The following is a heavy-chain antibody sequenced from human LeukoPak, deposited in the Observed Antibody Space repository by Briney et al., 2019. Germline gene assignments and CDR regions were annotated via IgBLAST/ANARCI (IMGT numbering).Heavy chain of an antibody. CDR2: ISSSSSYS. V-gene: IGHV3-11*03. Sequence: GGSLRLSCIVSGLPFSDYYMNWMRQAPGKGLEWISYISSSSSYSDYADSVKGRLTISRDNAKSALYLQLNSLRLEDTAVYYCAAGTAADFWGQGTLVTVSS. D-gene: IGHD6-13*01. CDR1: GLPFSDYY. CDR3: AAGTAADF. J-gene: IGHJ4*02.